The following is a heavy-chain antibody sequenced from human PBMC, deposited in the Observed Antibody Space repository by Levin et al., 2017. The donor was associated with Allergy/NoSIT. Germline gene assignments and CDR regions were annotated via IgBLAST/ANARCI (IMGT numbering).Heavy chain of an antibody. V-gene: IGHV1-58*01. J-gene: IGHJ4*02. CDR2: IVVGSGNT. Sequence: PPASVKVSCKASGFTFTSSAVQWVRQARGQRLEWIGWIVVGSGNTNYAQKFQERVTITRDMSTSTAYMELSSLRSEDTAVYYCAADPAGGTALYFDYWGQGTLVTVSS. CDR3: AADPAGGTALYFDY. CDR1: GFTFTSSA. D-gene: IGHD3-16*01.